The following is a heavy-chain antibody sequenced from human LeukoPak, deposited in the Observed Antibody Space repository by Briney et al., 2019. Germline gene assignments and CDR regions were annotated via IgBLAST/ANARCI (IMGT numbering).Heavy chain of an antibody. CDR1: GFTFSSYS. D-gene: IGHD2-2*01. CDR2: ISTSTSTV. Sequence: GGSLRLSCAASGFTFSSYSMNWVRQAPGKGLEWVSYISTSTSTVYYADSVKGRFTISRDNAKNSLYLQMNSLRAEDTAVYYCARDQRYCSSSSCPWEPFDYWGQGTLVTVSS. V-gene: IGHV3-48*04. CDR3: ARDQRYCSSSSCPWEPFDY. J-gene: IGHJ4*02.